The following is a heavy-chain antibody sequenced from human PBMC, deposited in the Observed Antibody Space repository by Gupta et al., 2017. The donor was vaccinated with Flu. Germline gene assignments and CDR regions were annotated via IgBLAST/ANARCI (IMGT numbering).Heavy chain of an antibody. V-gene: IGHV4-39*01. CDR2: IYYSGRT. CDR3: GRHDCETTSCYNYYDYGRDV. CDR1: GGSISSRSYY. D-gene: IGHD2-2*01. Sequence: QLQLQESGPGLVKPSETLSLTCSVPGGSISSRSYYWGWIRQPPGKGQEWIGTIYYSGRTYYNPAHKSRVTISSGTSKNQFSLNLKSVTAADTAVYYGGRHDCETTSCYNYYDYGRDVWGQGTAVTVS. J-gene: IGHJ6*02.